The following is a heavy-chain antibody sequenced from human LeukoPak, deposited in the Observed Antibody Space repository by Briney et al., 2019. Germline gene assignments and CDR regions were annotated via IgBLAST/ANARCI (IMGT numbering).Heavy chain of an antibody. CDR3: AKGLGYCSGDTCYYYFDN. D-gene: IGHD2-15*01. J-gene: IGHJ4*02. V-gene: IGHV3-23*01. CDR2: IRSSGGTT. CDR1: GFTFSSYA. Sequence: PGGSLRLSCTASGFTFSSYAMTWVRQAPGKGLEWVSTIRSSGGTTYYADSMKGRFTISRDNSKNTLYLRMNSLRAEDTAVYYCAKGLGYCSGDTCYYYFDNWGQGTLVTVSS.